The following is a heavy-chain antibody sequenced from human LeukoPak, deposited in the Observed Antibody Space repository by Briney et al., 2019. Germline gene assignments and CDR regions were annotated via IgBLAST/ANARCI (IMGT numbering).Heavy chain of an antibody. D-gene: IGHD6-19*01. Sequence: ASVKVSCKASGYTFTSYGISWVRQAPGQGLEWMGWISAYNGDTNYAQKFKGRVTMTTDTSTSTAYMELRSLRSDDTAVYYCARDPSNTSGWSIYFDYWGQGTLVTVSS. V-gene: IGHV1-18*01. CDR3: ARDPSNTSGWSIYFDY. CDR1: GYTFTSYG. CDR2: ISAYNGDT. J-gene: IGHJ4*02.